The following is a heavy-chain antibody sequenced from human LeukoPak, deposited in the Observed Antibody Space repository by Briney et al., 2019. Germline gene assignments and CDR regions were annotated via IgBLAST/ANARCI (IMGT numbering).Heavy chain of an antibody. CDR3: AGHRPDSSGFMDFDY. Sequence: PSETLSLTCTVSGASISSGGYYWSWIRQHPGKGLEWIGYISYTGSTHYNPSLKSRVTMSVDTSKHQLSLKLTAMTAADSAVFYCAGHRPDSSGFMDFDYWGQGTLVTVSS. D-gene: IGHD3-22*01. CDR1: GASISSGGYY. V-gene: IGHV4-31*03. J-gene: IGHJ4*02. CDR2: ISYTGST.